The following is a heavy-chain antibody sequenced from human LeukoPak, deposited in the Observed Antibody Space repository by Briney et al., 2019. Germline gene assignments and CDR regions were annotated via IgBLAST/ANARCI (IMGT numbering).Heavy chain of an antibody. V-gene: IGHV3-21*01. D-gene: IGHD6-19*01. CDR3: ARATSGWPKYYFDY. Sequence: GGSLRLSCAASGFTFSSYSMNWVRQDPGKGLEWVSSISSSSSYIYYADSVKGRFTISRDNAKNSLYLQMNSLRAEDTAVYYCARATSGWPKYYFDYWGQGTLVTVSS. CDR1: GFTFSSYS. CDR2: ISSSSSYI. J-gene: IGHJ4*02.